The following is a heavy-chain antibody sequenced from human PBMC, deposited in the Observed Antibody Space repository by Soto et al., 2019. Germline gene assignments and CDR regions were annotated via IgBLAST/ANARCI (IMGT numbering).Heavy chain of an antibody. D-gene: IGHD3-3*01. CDR2: INPSGGSA. J-gene: IGHJ6*03. V-gene: IGHV1-46*03. Sequence: ASVKVSCKASGYTFTRYYMHWVRQAPGQGLEWMGIINPSGGSASYAQKFQGRVTMTRDTSTSTVYTELSSLRSEDTAVYYCARDVYFWSGYSYYYMDVWGKGTTVTVSS. CDR1: GYTFTRYY. CDR3: ARDVYFWSGYSYYYMDV.